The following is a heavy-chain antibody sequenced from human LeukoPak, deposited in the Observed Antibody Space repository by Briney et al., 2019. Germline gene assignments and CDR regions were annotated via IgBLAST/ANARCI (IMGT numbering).Heavy chain of an antibody. V-gene: IGHV4-39*01. CDR3: ARRYCTSGVCYRSGFDI. CDR2: IYYSGST. CDR1: GGSISSSSYY. D-gene: IGHD2-8*01. J-gene: IGHJ3*02. Sequence: SETLSLTCTVSGGSISSSSYYWGWIRQPPGKGLEWIGSIYYSGSTYYNPSLQSRVTISADTSKNQFSLKLSSVTAADTAVYYCARRYCTSGVCYRSGFDIWGQGTMVTVSS.